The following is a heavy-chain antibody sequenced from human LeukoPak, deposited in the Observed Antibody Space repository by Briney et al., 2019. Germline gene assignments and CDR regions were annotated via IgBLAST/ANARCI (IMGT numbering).Heavy chain of an antibody. Sequence: GGSLRLSCAASGFTFSSYAMGWVRQAPGKGLEWVSAISGSGGSTYYADSVKGRFTISRDNSKNTLYLQMNSLRAEDTAVYYCAKGVVRYFDWGFFDYWGQGTLVTVSS. J-gene: IGHJ4*02. V-gene: IGHV3-23*01. D-gene: IGHD3-9*01. CDR2: ISGSGGST. CDR3: AKGVVRYFDWGFFDY. CDR1: GFTFSSYA.